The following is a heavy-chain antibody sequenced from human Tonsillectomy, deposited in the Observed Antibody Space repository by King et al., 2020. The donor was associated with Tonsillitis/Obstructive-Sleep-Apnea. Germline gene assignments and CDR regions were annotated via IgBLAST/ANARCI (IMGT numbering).Heavy chain of an antibody. CDR3: ATETVTTPGHY. CDR2: ITAYNVNT. CDR1: GYTFISYG. V-gene: IGHV1-18*01. D-gene: IGHD4-17*01. Sequence: QVQLVESGAEVKKPGASVKVACKASGYTFISYGITCVRRPHGQGLEWRGLITAYNVNTNDAQKSQGRVTMTTDTSTSTAYMELRSLRSDDTAVYYCATETVTTPGHYWGQGTLVTVSS. J-gene: IGHJ4*02.